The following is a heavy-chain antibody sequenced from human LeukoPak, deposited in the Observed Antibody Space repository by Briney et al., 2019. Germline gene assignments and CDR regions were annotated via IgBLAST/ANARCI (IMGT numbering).Heavy chain of an antibody. V-gene: IGHV1-18*01. CDR2: ISAYNGNT. J-gene: IGHJ6*02. Sequence: GASVKVSCKASGYTFTSYGISWARQAPGQGLEWVGWISAYNGNTNYAQKLQGRVTMTTDTSTSTAYMELSSLRSEDTAVYYCARVSLGNEPGSPQNYYYYGMDVWGQGTTVTVSS. CDR3: ARVSLGNEPGSPQNYYYYGMDV. CDR1: GYTFTSYG.